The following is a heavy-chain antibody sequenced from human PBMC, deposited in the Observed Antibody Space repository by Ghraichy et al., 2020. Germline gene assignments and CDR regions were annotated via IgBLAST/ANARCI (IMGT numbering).Heavy chain of an antibody. Sequence: GGSLRLSCVASGFTFSSYGMYWVRQAPGKGLEWVAFIRYDGSNKYYADSVKGRFTISRDNSKNTMYLQMNSLRVEDTAVYYCAKTPVGDYGNYYYSGMDVWGHGTTVPLSS. V-gene: IGHV3-30*02. CDR2: IRYDGSNK. J-gene: IGHJ6*02. D-gene: IGHD4-17*01. CDR1: GFTFSSYG. CDR3: AKTPVGDYGNYYYSGMDV.